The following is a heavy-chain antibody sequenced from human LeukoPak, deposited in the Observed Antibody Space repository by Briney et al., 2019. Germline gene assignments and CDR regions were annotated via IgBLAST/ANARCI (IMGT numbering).Heavy chain of an antibody. CDR3: ARDETTVTMNYSDP. J-gene: IGHJ5*02. Sequence: ASVKVSYKASGYTFTGYYMHWVRQAPGQGLEWMGWINPNSGGTNYAQKFQGRVTMTRDTSISTAYMELSRLKSDDTAVYYCARDETTVTMNYSDPWGQGTLVTVSS. CDR2: INPNSGGT. D-gene: IGHD4-17*01. CDR1: GYTFTGYY. V-gene: IGHV1-2*02.